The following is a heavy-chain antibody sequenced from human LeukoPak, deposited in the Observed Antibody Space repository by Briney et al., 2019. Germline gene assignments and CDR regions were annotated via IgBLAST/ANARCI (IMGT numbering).Heavy chain of an antibody. D-gene: IGHD6-13*01. Sequence: GGSLRLSCAASGFTFSSYAKSWVRQAPGKGLEWVSAISGSGGSTYYADSVKGRFTISRDNSKNTLYLQMNSLRAEDTAVYYCANSAGIAAAGYYFDYWGQGTLVTVSS. V-gene: IGHV3-23*01. J-gene: IGHJ4*02. CDR3: ANSAGIAAAGYYFDY. CDR2: ISGSGGST. CDR1: GFTFSSYA.